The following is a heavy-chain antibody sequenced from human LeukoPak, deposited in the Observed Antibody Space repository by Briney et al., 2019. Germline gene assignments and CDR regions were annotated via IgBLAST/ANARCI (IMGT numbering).Heavy chain of an antibody. V-gene: IGHV1-18*01. J-gene: IGHJ2*01. CDR3: ARVNYDILTGYPNWYFDL. CDR1: GYTFTSYG. CDR2: ISAYNGNT. Sequence: ASVKASCKASGYTFTSYGISWVRQAPGQGLEWMGWISAYNGNTNYAQKLQGRVTMTTDTSTSTAYMELRSLRSDDTAVYYCARVNYDILTGYPNWYFDLWGRGTLVTVSS. D-gene: IGHD3-9*01.